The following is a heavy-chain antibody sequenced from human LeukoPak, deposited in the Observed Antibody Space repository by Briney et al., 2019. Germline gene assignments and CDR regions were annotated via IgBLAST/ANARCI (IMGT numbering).Heavy chain of an antibody. CDR1: GGSISSSNW. CDR3: ASRGSGLSTLLFDY. Sequence: PSETLSLTCAVSGGSISSSNWWSWVRQPPGKGLEWIGKIYHSGSTNYNPSLKSRVTISVDKSKNQFSLKLSSVTAADTAVYYCASRGSGLSTLLFDYWGQGTLVTVSS. V-gene: IGHV4-4*02. CDR2: IYHSGST. J-gene: IGHJ4*02. D-gene: IGHD3-10*01.